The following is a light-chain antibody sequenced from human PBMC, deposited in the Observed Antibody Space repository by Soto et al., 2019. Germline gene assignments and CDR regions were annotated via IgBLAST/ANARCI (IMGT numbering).Light chain of an antibody. V-gene: IGKV3D-15*01. Sequence: ETVMTQSPATLSVSPGERATLSCRASQSVRTKLAWYQQKPGQAPRLLIYGASSRATGIPATFSGSGSGTEFTLTISSLQSEDSGVYYCQQHNKWPAEITFGQGTRLEIK. CDR1: QSVRTK. CDR2: GAS. CDR3: QQHNKWPAEIT. J-gene: IGKJ5*01.